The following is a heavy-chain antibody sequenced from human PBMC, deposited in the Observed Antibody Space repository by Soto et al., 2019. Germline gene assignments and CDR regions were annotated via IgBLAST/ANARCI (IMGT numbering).Heavy chain of an antibody. CDR2: ISGSGGST. CDR1: GFTFSSYA. V-gene: IGHV3-23*01. J-gene: IGHJ4*02. D-gene: IGHD2-2*02. Sequence: EVQLLESGGGWVQPGGSLRLSCAASGFTFSSYAMSWVRQAPGKGLEWVSAISGSGGSTYYADSVKVRFTISRDNSKNTLYLQMNSLRAEDTAVYYCAKDRIVVVPAAILPDYWGQGTLVTVSS. CDR3: AKDRIVVVPAAILPDY.